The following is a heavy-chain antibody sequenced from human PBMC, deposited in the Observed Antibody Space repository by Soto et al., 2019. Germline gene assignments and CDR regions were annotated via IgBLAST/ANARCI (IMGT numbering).Heavy chain of an antibody. CDR1: GGTFSSYA. CDR3: ARDILTGSDAFDI. V-gene: IGHV1-69*05. CDR2: IITIFGTA. D-gene: IGHD3-9*01. Sequence: ASVKVSCKASGGTFSSYAISWVRQAPGQGLEWMGGIITIFGTANYAQKFQGRVTMTRDTSTSTVYMELSSLRSEDTAVYYCARDILTGSDAFDIWGQGTMVTVSS. J-gene: IGHJ3*02.